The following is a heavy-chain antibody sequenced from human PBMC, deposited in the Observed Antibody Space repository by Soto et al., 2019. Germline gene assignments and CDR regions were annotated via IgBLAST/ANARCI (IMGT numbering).Heavy chain of an antibody. D-gene: IGHD6-19*01. CDR2: ISYDGSNK. V-gene: IGHV3-30*18. CDR1: GLTFSSYG. J-gene: IGHJ4*02. CDR3: AKDPPRYSSGWYSGYFDY. Sequence: GGSLRLSCAASGLTFSSYGMHWVRQAPGKGLEWVAVISYDGSNKYYADSVKGRFTISRDNSKNTLYLQMNSLRAEDTAVYYCAKDPPRYSSGWYSGYFDYWGQGTLVTVSS.